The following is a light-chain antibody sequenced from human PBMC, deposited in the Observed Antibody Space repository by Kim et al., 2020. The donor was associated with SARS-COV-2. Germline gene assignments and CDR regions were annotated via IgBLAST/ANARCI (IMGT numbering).Light chain of an antibody. V-gene: IGLV3-19*01. J-gene: IGLJ2*01. CDR1: SLRRND. CDR2: GKN. Sequence: ALGQTVTSTCRGDSLRRNDATWYQQKPGQAPRLVIYGKNNRPSGIPDRFSASSSGTTGSLTITGAQGEDEADYYCKSRDTSGDHLVFGGGTQLTVL. CDR3: KSRDTSGDHLV.